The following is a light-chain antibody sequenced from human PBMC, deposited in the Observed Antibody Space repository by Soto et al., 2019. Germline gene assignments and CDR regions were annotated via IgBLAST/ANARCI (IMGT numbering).Light chain of an antibody. J-gene: IGKJ1*01. Sequence: EIVLTQSPAILSVSPGERATLSCRASQSISRSLAWYQQKPGQAPRLLIYGASSRATGIPDRFSGSGSGTDFTLTISRLEPEDFAVYYCQQYGSSPRTFGQGTMVDIK. CDR1: QSISRS. CDR3: QQYGSSPRT. V-gene: IGKV3-20*01. CDR2: GAS.